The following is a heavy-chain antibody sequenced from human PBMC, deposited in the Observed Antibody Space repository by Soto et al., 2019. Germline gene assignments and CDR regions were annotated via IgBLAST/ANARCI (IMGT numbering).Heavy chain of an antibody. CDR2: INAGNGNT. CDR3: ARDWVVTDYYDSSGSNWFDP. D-gene: IGHD3-22*01. CDR1: GYTFTSYA. J-gene: IGHJ5*02. V-gene: IGHV1-3*01. Sequence: XSVKVSCKASGYTFTSYAMHWVRQAPGQRLEWMGWINAGNGNTKYSQKFQGRVTITRDTSASTAYMELSSLRSEDTAVYYCARDWVVTDYYDSSGSNWFDPWGQGTLVTVSS.